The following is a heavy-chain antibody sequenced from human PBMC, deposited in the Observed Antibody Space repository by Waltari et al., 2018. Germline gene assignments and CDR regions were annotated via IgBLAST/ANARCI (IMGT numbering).Heavy chain of an antibody. CDR1: GGSISSGSYY. CDR3: ARETGYSSGWYFVDY. CDR2: IYTSGST. J-gene: IGHJ4*02. Sequence: QVQLQESGPGLVKPSQTLSLTCTVSGGSISSGSYYWSWIRQPAGKGLEWIGYIYTSGSTNYNPSLKSRVTTSVDTSKNQFSLKLSSVTAADTAVYYCARETGYSSGWYFVDYWGQGTLVTVSS. V-gene: IGHV4-61*09. D-gene: IGHD6-19*01.